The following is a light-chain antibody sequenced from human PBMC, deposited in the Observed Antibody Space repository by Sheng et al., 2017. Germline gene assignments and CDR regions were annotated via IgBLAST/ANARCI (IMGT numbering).Light chain of an antibody. CDR3: QQTYSSRALT. CDR1: QNIFNY. CDR2: TTS. J-gene: IGKJ4*01. V-gene: IGKV1-39*01. Sequence: DIQMTQSPSSLSASVGDRVTITCRASQNIFNYLNWYHQRPGEGPNLLIYTTSNLGRGVPSRFSGSGSGTDFTLTISGLQPEDLGVYYCQQTYSSRALTFGGGTKVAIK.